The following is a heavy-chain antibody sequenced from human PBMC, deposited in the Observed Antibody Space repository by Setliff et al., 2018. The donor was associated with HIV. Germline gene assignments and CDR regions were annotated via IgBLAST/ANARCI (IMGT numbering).Heavy chain of an antibody. V-gene: IGHV4-61*02. CDR2: IYTSGNT. J-gene: IGHJ4*02. Sequence: PSETLSLTCTVSGGSISSGSYYWSWIRQPAGKGLEWIGRIYTSGNTRYNPSLKSRVTISLDTSKNRFSLQLTSVTAADTAVYYCARHRDGGTYPLDYWGQGTLVTVSS. D-gene: IGHD1-26*01. CDR1: GGSISSGSYY. CDR3: ARHRDGGTYPLDY.